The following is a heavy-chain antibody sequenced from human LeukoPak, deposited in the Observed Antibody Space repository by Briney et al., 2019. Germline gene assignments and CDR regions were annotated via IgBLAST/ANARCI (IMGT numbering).Heavy chain of an antibody. CDR1: GYTFTSYG. J-gene: IGHJ5*02. CDR2: ISPYNGNT. D-gene: IGHD4-17*01. Sequence: ASVKVPCKASGYTFTSYGINWVRQAPGQGLEWMGWISPYNGNTKYAEKVQGRVTITTDTSTSTAYMELRSLNSDDTAVYYCARDQRGYGDSTGASKWIDPWGQGTLVTVSS. CDR3: ARDQRGYGDSTGASKWIDP. V-gene: IGHV1-18*01.